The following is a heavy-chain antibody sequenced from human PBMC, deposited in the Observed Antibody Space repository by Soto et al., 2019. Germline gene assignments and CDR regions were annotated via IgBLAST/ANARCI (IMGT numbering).Heavy chain of an antibody. J-gene: IGHJ4*02. CDR1: GFPFSSYS. Sequence: GGSLRLSCAASGFPFSSYSMNWVRQAPGKGLEWVSYISSSSSYIYYADSVKGRFTISRDNAKNSLYLQMNSLRAEDTAVYYCASIASSGPVYWGQGTLVTVSS. V-gene: IGHV3-21*05. D-gene: IGHD6-19*01. CDR2: ISSSSSYI. CDR3: ASIASSGPVY.